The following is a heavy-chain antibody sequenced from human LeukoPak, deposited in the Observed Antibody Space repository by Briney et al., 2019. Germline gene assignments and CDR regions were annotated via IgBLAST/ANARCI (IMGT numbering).Heavy chain of an antibody. V-gene: IGHV1-2*06. D-gene: IGHD3-10*01. CDR1: GYTFTGYY. J-gene: IGHJ5*02. CDR3: ASAYRNYGSGSYYHGFDP. CDR2: INPNSGGT. Sequence: ASVKVSCKASGYTFTGYYMHWVRQAPGQGLEWMGRINPNSGGTNYAQKFQGRVAMTRDTSISTAYMELSRLRSDDTAVYYCASAYRNYGSGSYYHGFDPWGQGTLVTVSS.